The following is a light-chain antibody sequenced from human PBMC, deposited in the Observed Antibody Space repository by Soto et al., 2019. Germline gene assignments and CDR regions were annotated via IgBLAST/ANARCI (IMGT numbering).Light chain of an antibody. Sequence: QSVLTQPPSVSAAPGQKVTISRSGSSSNIGNYDVSWYQQLPGTAPKLLIYENNKRPSGIPDRFSGSKSGTSATLGITGLRTGDEADYYCGVWDSSLSGGVFGGGTKLTVL. CDR3: GVWDSSLSGGV. CDR1: SSNIGNYD. J-gene: IGLJ2*01. CDR2: ENN. V-gene: IGLV1-51*01.